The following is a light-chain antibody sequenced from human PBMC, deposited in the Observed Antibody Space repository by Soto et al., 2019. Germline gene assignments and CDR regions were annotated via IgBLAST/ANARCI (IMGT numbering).Light chain of an antibody. V-gene: IGKV3-11*01. CDR3: QKRRVWPTSPT. CDR2: DAS. Sequence: VMTHASDSLSVSLRERATINFNSVQSVSSSLAWYQQKPGQAPRLLIFDASTRATGIPARFSGSGSETDFTLTISSREPEDFAVYYCQKRRVWPTSPTFGQGTRLEIK. CDR1: QSVSSS. J-gene: IGKJ5*01.